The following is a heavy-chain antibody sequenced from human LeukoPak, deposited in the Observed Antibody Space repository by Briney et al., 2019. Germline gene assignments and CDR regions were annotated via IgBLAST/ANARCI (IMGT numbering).Heavy chain of an antibody. D-gene: IGHD6-19*01. J-gene: IGHJ5*02. CDR1: GGSISSYY. CDR2: INHSGST. CDR3: ASRAQWLVREGWFDP. Sequence: SETLSLTCTVSGGSISSYYWSWIRQPPGKGLEWIGEINHSGSTNYNPSLKSRVTISVDTSKNQFSLKLSSVTAADTAVYYCASRAQWLVREGWFDPWGQGTLVTVSS. V-gene: IGHV4-34*01.